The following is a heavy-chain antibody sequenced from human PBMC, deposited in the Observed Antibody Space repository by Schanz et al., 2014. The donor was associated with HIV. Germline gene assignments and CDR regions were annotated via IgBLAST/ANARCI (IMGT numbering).Heavy chain of an antibody. V-gene: IGHV3-23*04. D-gene: IGHD6-25*01. Sequence: EVQLVESGGGLVQPGRSLRLSCAASGFIFDDYAMHWVRQAPGKGLEWVSIISGSGASTYYADSVKGRFTISRDNSKNTLYLQMNRLRAEDTAVYYCAKIRRLLTRWDWFDPWGQGTLVTVSS. CDR2: ISGSGAST. J-gene: IGHJ5*02. CDR1: GFIFDDYA. CDR3: AKIRRLLTRWDWFDP.